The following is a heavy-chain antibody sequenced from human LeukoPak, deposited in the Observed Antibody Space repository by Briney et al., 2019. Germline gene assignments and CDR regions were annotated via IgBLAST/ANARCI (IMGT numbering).Heavy chain of an antibody. CDR1: GFTFSSYA. CDR2: ISGSGGST. CDR3: AKTPDYDSSGYYWYFDY. Sequence: GGFLRLSCAASGFTFSSYAMSWVRQAPGKGLEWVSAISGSGGSTYYADSVKGRFTISRDNSKNTLYLQMNSLRAEDTAVYYCAKTPDYDSSGYYWYFDYWGQGTLVTVSS. D-gene: IGHD3-22*01. J-gene: IGHJ4*02. V-gene: IGHV3-23*01.